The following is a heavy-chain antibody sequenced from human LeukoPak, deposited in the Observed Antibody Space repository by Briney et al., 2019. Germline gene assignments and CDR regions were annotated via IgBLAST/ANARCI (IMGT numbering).Heavy chain of an antibody. CDR1: GFSFADAT. J-gene: IGHJ6*03. CDR2: VNWNSGTM. CDR3: AKDPYMDV. Sequence: GRSLRLSCAASGFSFADATMHWVRQVPGKGLEWVSGVNWNSGTMGYADSVKGRFTVSRDNAKNSLYLQMNSLKTEDTALYYCAKDPYMDVWGKGTTVTVSS. V-gene: IGHV3-9*01.